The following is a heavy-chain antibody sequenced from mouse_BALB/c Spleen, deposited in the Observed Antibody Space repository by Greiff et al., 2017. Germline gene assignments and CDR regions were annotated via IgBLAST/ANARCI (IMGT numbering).Heavy chain of an antibody. CDR2: ILPGSGST. D-gene: IGHD2-3*01. CDR1: GYTFSSYW. J-gene: IGHJ2*01. V-gene: IGHV1-9*01. Sequence: LMKPGASVKISCKATGYTFSSYWIEWVKQRPGHGLEWIGEILPGSGSTNYNEKFKGKATFTADTSSNTAYMQLSSLTSEDSAVYFCARTDDGYYYFDYWGQGTTLTVSS. CDR3: ARTDDGYYYFDY.